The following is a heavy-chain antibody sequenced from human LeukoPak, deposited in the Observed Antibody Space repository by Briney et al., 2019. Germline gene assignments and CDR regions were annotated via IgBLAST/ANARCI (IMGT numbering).Heavy chain of an antibody. CDR3: ARRTDYYDSSGYSVAFDI. J-gene: IGHJ3*02. CDR1: GGSISSSSYY. Sequence: SQTLSLTCTVSGGSISSSSYYWGWIRQPPGKGLEWIGSIYYSGSTYYNPSLKSRVTISVDTSKNQFSLKLSSVTAADTAVYYCARRTDYYDSSGYSVAFDIWGQGTMVTVSS. V-gene: IGHV4-39*01. D-gene: IGHD3-22*01. CDR2: IYYSGST.